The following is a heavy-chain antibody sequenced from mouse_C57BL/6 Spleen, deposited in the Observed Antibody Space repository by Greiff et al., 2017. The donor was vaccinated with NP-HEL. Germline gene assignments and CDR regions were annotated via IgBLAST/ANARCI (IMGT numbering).Heavy chain of an antibody. D-gene: IGHD2-1*01. V-gene: IGHV1-63*01. CDR3: ARMGGNYWYFDV. CDR2: IYPGGGYT. CDR1: GYTFTNYW. J-gene: IGHJ1*03. Sequence: LQESGAELVRPGTSVKMSCKASGYTFTNYWIGWAKQRPGHGLEWIGDIYPGGGYTNYNEKFKGKATLTADKSSSTAYMQFSSLTSEDSAIYYCARMGGNYWYFDVWGTGTTVTVSS.